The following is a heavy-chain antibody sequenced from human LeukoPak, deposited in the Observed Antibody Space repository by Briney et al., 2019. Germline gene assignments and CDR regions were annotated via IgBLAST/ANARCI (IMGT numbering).Heavy chain of an antibody. D-gene: IGHD5-18*01. J-gene: IGHJ4*02. CDR2: IYYSGST. CDR1: GGSISSSYCH. Sequence: SETLSLTCTVSGGSISSSYCHWAWIRQPPGKGLEWIGSIYYSGSTYYNPSLKSRVTISVDTSKNQFSLKLSSVTAADTAVYYCARLSAMVSDYWGQGTLVTVSS. V-gene: IGHV4-39*01. CDR3: ARLSAMVSDY.